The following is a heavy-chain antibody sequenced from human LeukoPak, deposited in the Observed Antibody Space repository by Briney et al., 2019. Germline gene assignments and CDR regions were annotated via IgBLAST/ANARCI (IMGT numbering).Heavy chain of an antibody. J-gene: IGHJ4*02. CDR2: IYYSGST. CDR3: ARAGGDGYNLGLDY. CDR1: GCSISSYY. Sequence: SETLSLTCTVSGCSISSYYWSWIRQPPGKGLEWIGYIYYSGSTNYNPSLKSRVTISVDTSKNQFSLKLSSVTAADTAVYYCARAGGDGYNLGLDYWGQGTLVTVSS. D-gene: IGHD5-24*01. V-gene: IGHV4-59*01.